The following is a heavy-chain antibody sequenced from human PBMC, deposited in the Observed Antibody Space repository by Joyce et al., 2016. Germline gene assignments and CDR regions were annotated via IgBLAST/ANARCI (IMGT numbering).Heavy chain of an antibody. CDR3: ARIADCRNDLCFDAFDV. V-gene: IGHV4-61*02. CDR1: GASINSGRYF. Sequence: QVQLQESGPGLVKPSQTLSLTCTVSGASINSGRYFWSWIRQPAAKGLEWIGRIKTSGPTNYNPSLESRVTMSVDTSKNQFSLKVTSVTASDTAVYFCARIADCRNDLCFDAFDVWGQGTVVTVS. CDR2: IKTSGPT. D-gene: IGHD2-8*01. J-gene: IGHJ3*01.